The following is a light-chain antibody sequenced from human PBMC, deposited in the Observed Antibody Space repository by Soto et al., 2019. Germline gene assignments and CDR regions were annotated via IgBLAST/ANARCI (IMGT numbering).Light chain of an antibody. CDR1: QSVSIY. CDR2: DSS. Sequence: EIVLTQSPATLSLSPGERATLSCRASQSVSIYLAWYQQKPGQAPRLLIYDSSNRATGIPSSFSGSGSGTDVTLTISRLEPADFAVYYCQQRFTWPPITFGQGTLLEI. CDR3: QQRFTWPPIT. V-gene: IGKV3-11*01. J-gene: IGKJ5*01.